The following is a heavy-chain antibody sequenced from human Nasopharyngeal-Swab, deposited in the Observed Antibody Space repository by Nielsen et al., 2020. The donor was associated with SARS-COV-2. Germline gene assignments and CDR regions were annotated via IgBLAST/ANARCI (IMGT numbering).Heavy chain of an antibody. Sequence: WIRQSPGKGLEWVSYISSSSSTIYYADSVKGRFTISRDNAKNSLYLQMNSLRDEDTAVYYCARDLKGSGSYYNPILDYWGQGTLVTVSS. V-gene: IGHV3-48*02. J-gene: IGHJ4*02. CDR2: ISSSSSTI. D-gene: IGHD3-10*01. CDR3: ARDLKGSGSYYNPILDY.